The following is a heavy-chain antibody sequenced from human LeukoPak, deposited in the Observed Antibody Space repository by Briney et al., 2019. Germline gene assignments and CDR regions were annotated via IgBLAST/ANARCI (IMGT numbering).Heavy chain of an antibody. J-gene: IGHJ6*03. D-gene: IGHD1-26*01. Sequence: ASVKVSCKASGYTFTSYGISWVRQAPGQGLEWMGWISAYNGNTNYAQKLQGRVTMTTDTSTSTAYMELRSLRSDDTAVYYCARDAQVDYYYYMDVWGKGTTVTVSS. CDR1: GYTFTSYG. CDR3: ARDAQVDYYYYMDV. CDR2: ISAYNGNT. V-gene: IGHV1-18*01.